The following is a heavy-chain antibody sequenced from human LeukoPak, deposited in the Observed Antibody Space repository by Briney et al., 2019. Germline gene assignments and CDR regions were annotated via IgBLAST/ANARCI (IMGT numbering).Heavy chain of an antibody. V-gene: IGHV3-11*04. CDR3: VAYLDAFDI. D-gene: IGHD2-2*01. J-gene: IGHJ3*02. CDR1: GFTFSDYY. CDR2: IRSSGTTI. Sequence: GGSLRLSCVASGFTFSDYYMSWIRQAPGKGLEWVSYIRSSGTTIHYADSVKGRLTISRDNPKNSLYLHMNSLRAEDTAVYYCVAYLDAFDIWGHGAMVTVSS.